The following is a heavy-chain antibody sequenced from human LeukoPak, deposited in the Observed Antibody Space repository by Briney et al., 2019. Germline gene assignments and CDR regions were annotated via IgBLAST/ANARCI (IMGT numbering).Heavy chain of an antibody. CDR3: ARRVYSYGYHDY. V-gene: IGHV1-18*01. CDR1: GYTFTSYG. Sequence: ASVKVSCKASGYTFTSYGISWVRQAPGQGLEWMGWISAYNGNTNYAQKLQGRVSMTTDTSTSTAYMELRSLRSDDTAIYYCARRVYSYGYHDYWGQGTLVTVSS. D-gene: IGHD5-18*01. J-gene: IGHJ4*02. CDR2: ISAYNGNT.